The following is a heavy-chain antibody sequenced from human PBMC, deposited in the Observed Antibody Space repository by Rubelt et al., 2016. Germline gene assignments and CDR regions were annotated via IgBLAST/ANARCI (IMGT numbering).Heavy chain of an antibody. J-gene: IGHJ3*02. CDR1: GFTVSSNY. CDR3: ARTERGAVDI. V-gene: IGHV3-53*04. Sequence: EVQLVESGGGLVQPGGSLRLSCAASGFTVSSNYMSWVRQAPGKGLEWVSVIYCGGGTYYADYVKGRFTISRHNSKNTLYLQMNSLRAEDTAVYYCARTERGAVDIWGQGTMVTVSS. CDR2: IYCGGGT. D-gene: IGHD3-10*01.